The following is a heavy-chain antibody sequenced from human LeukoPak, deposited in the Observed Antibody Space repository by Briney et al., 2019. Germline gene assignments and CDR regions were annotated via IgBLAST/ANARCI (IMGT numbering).Heavy chain of an antibody. J-gene: IGHJ4*02. CDR1: GLTFSDYG. V-gene: IGHV3-30*02. Sequence: GGSLRLSCAVSGLTFSDYGMHWVRQAPGKGLEWVAFIWNDGRKEYYADSVKGRFTISRDNSKNTLSLQMNSLRSEDTAVYYCAKDGHRGSWSSGSLDSWGQGSLVTVSS. D-gene: IGHD3-10*01. CDR3: AKDGHRGSWSSGSLDS. CDR2: IWNDGRKE.